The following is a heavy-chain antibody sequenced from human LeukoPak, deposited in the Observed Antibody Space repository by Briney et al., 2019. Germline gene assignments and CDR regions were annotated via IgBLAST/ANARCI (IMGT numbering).Heavy chain of an antibody. J-gene: IGHJ4*02. CDR3: ARGSTQYSSGWYGLDY. CDR1: GFTFSSYW. CDR2: VNSDGSST. V-gene: IGHV3-74*01. Sequence: GGSLRLSCAASGFTFSSYWMHWVRHAPGKGLVWVSRVNSDGSSTTYADSVKGRFTISRDNAKNTLYLQMNSLRAEDTVVYYCARGSTQYSSGWYGLDYWGQGTLVTVSS. D-gene: IGHD6-19*01.